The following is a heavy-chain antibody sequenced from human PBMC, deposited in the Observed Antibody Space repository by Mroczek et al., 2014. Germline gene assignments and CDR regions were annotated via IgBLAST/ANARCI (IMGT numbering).Heavy chain of an antibody. CDR3: AREKYTYYYDSSGYYYDAFDI. CDR2: IIPILGIA. V-gene: IGHV1-69*09. D-gene: IGHD3-22*01. Sequence: VQLVESGAEVKKPGSSVKVSCKASGGTFSSYTISWVRQAPGQGLEWMGRIIPILGIANYAQKFQGRVTITADKSTSTAYMELSSPRSEDTAVYYCAREKYTYYYDSSGYYYDAFDIWGQGTMVTVSS. CDR1: GGTFSSYT. J-gene: IGHJ3*02.